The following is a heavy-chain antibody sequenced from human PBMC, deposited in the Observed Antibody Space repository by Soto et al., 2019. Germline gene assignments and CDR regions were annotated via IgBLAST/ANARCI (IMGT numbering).Heavy chain of an antibody. CDR2: IKQDGSEK. Sequence: EVQVVESGGGLVQPGGSLSLSCAASGFTFSNHWMTWVRQAPGKGLEWVANIKQDGSEKYYVDSVKGRFTLSRDNAKNSLYLQMNSLRAEDTAVYYCARDSAYCRSTSCYLSYYYYMDVWGKGTTVTVSS. J-gene: IGHJ6*03. CDR3: ARDSAYCRSTSCYLSYYYYMDV. CDR1: GFTFSNHW. D-gene: IGHD2-2*01. V-gene: IGHV3-7*01.